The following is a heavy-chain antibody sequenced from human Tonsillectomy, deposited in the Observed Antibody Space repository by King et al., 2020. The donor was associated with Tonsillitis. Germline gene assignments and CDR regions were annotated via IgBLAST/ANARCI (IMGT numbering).Heavy chain of an antibody. D-gene: IGHD3-22*01. CDR1: GFTFGDYA. J-gene: IGHJ3*02. CDR2: IRSKAYGGTT. Sequence: VQLVESGGGLVQPGRSLRLSCTASGFTFGDYAMSWVRQAPGKGLEWGGFIRSKAYGGTTEYAASVKGRFTISRDDSKSIAYLQMNSLKTEDTAVYYCTRDNTGDSSGYYYEAFDIWGQGTMVTVSS. V-gene: IGHV3-49*04. CDR3: TRDNTGDSSGYYYEAFDI.